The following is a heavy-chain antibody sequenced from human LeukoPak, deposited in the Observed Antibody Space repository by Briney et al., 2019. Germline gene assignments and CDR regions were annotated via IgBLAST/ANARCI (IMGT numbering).Heavy chain of an antibody. J-gene: IGHJ6*03. V-gene: IGHV4-38-2*02. D-gene: IGHD3-10*01. CDR1: GYSISSGYY. CDR3: ARDSGRTNCYYYIDV. CDR2: IYHSGST. Sequence: SETLSLPCTVSGYSISSGYYWGWIRQPPGKGLEWIASIYHSGSTYYNPSLQSLVTISVDTSKYQFSLKLSSVTAEDTAEYYSARDSGRTNCYYYIDVWGKGTTVTVSS.